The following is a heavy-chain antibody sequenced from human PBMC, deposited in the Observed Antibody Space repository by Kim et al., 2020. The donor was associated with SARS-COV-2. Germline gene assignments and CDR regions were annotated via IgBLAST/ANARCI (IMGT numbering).Heavy chain of an antibody. D-gene: IGHD3-10*02. J-gene: IGHJ6*02. CDR1: GFSSSSYW. V-gene: IGHV3-74*01. CDR2: ISSDGRIT. CDR3: ARGMFRSGFAV. Sequence: GGSLRLSCAAAGFSSSSYWRNWGRQPPGKGLEWVSRISSDGRITHYADSVKGRFTMSRDSAENTVFLQMNSLGAEDTAVYYCARGMFRSGFAVWGQGTTVSVSS.